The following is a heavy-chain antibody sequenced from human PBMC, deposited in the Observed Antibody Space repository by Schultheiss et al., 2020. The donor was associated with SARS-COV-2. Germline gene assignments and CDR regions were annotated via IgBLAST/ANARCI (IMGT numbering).Heavy chain of an antibody. Sequence: SETLSLTCTVSGGSISSGSYYWSWIRQPAGKGLEWIGHMYTGGSTNYNPSLKSRVTISVDTSKNQFSLKLSSVTAADTAVYYCARVLKYNWNYGHFDYWGQGTLVTVSS. J-gene: IGHJ4*02. CDR1: GGSISSGSYY. CDR2: MYTGGST. CDR3: ARVLKYNWNYGHFDY. D-gene: IGHD1-7*01. V-gene: IGHV4-61*09.